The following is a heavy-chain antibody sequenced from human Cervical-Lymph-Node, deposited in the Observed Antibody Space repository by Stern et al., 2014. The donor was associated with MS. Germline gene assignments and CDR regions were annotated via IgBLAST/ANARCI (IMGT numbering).Heavy chain of an antibody. CDR3: ARQDGRWFDY. Sequence: QVTLRESGPTLVKPTQTLTLTCTLSGLSLSTDGVGVGWIRQPPGQALEWLALIYWDDDKRCRTSLKNRLTITKDNLKNQVVLTMTNMDPVDTATYYCARQDGRWFDYWAQGTLVTVSS. CDR1: GLSLSTDGVG. V-gene: IGHV2-5*02. CDR2: IYWDDDK. D-gene: IGHD3-16*02. J-gene: IGHJ4*02.